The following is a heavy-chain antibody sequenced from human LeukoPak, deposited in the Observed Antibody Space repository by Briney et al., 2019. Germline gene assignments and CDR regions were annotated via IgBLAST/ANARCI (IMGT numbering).Heavy chain of an antibody. D-gene: IGHD3-22*01. CDR3: ARGPYSYDSSGAFDI. V-gene: IGHV4-39*01. Sequence: SETLSLTCTVSGGSISSSSYYWGWIRQPPGKGLEWIGSIYYSGSTYYNPSLKSRVTISVDTSKNQFSLRLSSVTAADTAVYFCARGPYSYDSSGAFDIWGQGTMVTVSS. J-gene: IGHJ3*02. CDR1: GGSISSSSYY. CDR2: IYYSGST.